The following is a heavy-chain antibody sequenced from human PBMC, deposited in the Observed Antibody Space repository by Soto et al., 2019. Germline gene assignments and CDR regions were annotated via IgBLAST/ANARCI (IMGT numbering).Heavy chain of an antibody. CDR3: ARPFDTSGWYDH. Sequence: GESLKISCKGSGYSFTSYWIAWVPQMPGKGLECMGIIYPGDSDTRYSPSFEGQVTISADKSINTAYLQWSSLKASDSAMYYCARPFDTSGWYDHWGQGTLVTVSS. CDR1: GYSFTSYW. D-gene: IGHD6-19*01. J-gene: IGHJ5*02. V-gene: IGHV5-51*01. CDR2: IYPGDSDT.